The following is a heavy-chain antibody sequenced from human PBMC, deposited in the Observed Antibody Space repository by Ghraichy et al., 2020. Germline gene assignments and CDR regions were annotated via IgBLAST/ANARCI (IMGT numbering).Heavy chain of an antibody. V-gene: IGHV4-34*01. CDR1: GGSFSGYY. CDR2: INHSGST. CDR3: ARIGLVNYYYYGMDV. J-gene: IGHJ6*02. D-gene: IGHD3/OR15-3a*01. Sequence: SQTLSLTCAVYGGSFSGYYWSWIRQPPGKGLEWIGEINHSGSTNYNPSLKSRVTISVDTSKNQFSLKLSSVTAADTAVYYCARIGLVNYYYYGMDVWGQGTTVTVSS.